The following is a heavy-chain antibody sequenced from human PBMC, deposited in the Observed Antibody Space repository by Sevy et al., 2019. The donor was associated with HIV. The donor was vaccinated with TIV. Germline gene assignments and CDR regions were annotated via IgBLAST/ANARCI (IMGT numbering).Heavy chain of an antibody. CDR3: AKDDGYTTVWYPSFDY. CDR1: GFSFSSNG. J-gene: IGHJ4*02. V-gene: IGHV3-30*18. Sequence: GGSLRLSCAASGFSFSSNGMHWVRQAPGKGLEWVAVISYAGSHKYYADSVKGRFTFSRDNSKNTLYLQMNSLRAEDTAVYHCAKDDGYTTVWYPSFDYWGQGTLVTVSS. CDR2: ISYAGSHK. D-gene: IGHD6-19*01.